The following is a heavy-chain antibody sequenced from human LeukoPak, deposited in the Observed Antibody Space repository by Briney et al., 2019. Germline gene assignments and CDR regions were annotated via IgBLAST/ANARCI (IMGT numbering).Heavy chain of an antibody. J-gene: IGHJ3*02. CDR1: GFTFSSYC. Sequence: GGSLRLSCAASGFTFSSYCMTWVRQAPGKGLEWMANIKHDGSETYSVDSVKGRFAISRDNAKNSLYLQMDSLRAEDTAVYYCASHRSATFDIWGQGTVVTVSS. CDR2: IKHDGSET. V-gene: IGHV3-7*05. D-gene: IGHD2-15*01. CDR3: ASHRSATFDI.